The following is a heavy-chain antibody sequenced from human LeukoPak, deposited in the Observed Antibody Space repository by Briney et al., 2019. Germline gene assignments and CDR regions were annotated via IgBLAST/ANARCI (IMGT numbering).Heavy chain of an antibody. CDR1: GGSISSYY. CDR2: IYYSGST. D-gene: IGHD3-22*01. Sequence: XETLSLTRTVSGGSISSYYWSWIRQPPGKGLEWIGYIYYSGSTNYNPSLKSRVTISVDTSKNQFSLKLSSVTAADTAVYYCARAIRRSSGYDAFDIWGQGTMVTVSS. CDR3: ARAIRRSSGYDAFDI. V-gene: IGHV4-59*01. J-gene: IGHJ3*02.